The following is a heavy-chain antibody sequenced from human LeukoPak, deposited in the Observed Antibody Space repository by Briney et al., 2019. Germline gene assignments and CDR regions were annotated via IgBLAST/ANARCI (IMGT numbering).Heavy chain of an antibody. V-gene: IGHV4-4*07. D-gene: IGHD4-17*01. CDR2: IYTSVST. CDR3: ARKTRYGDYAD. CDR1: GGSISSYY. J-gene: IGHJ4*02. Sequence: SETLFLTCTVSGGSISSYYWSWIRQPAGKGLEWIGRIYTSVSTNYNPALKSRVTMSVDTSKNQFSLKLSSVTAADTAVYYCARKTRYGDYADWGQGTLVTVSS.